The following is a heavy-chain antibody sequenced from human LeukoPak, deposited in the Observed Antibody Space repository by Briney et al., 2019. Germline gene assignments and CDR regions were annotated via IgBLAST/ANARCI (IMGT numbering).Heavy chain of an antibody. Sequence: SETLSLTCTVSGYSISSGYYWGWIRQPPGKGLEWIGSIYHSGSTYYNPSLKSRVTISVDTSKNQFSLKLSSVTAADTAVYYCARSGSWFDPWGQGTLVTVSS. CDR3: ARSGSWFDP. V-gene: IGHV4-38-2*02. D-gene: IGHD1-14*01. CDR2: IYHSGST. CDR1: GYSISSGYY. J-gene: IGHJ5*02.